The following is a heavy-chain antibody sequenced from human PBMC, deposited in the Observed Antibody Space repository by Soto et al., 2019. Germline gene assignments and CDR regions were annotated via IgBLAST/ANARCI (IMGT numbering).Heavy chain of an antibody. CDR2: IYYSGST. CDR3: AKGVEGKYHFDY. V-gene: IGHV4-31*01. CDR1: GGSISSGGYY. J-gene: IGHJ4*02. D-gene: IGHD2-2*01. Sequence: QLQLQESGPGLVKPSQTLSLTCTVSGGSISSGGYYWSWIRQHPGKGLEWIGYIYYSGSTYYNPSLKNEVTISRHTTKNQLPEEPGAVTGADTAVDSSAKGVEGKYHFDYWGQGILILVSS.